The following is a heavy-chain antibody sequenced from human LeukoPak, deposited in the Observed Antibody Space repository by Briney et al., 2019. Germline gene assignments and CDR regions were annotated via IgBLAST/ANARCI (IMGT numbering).Heavy chain of an antibody. CDR2: ISYSGAT. V-gene: IGHV4-39*07. CDR1: GGTVTSSTYF. Sequence: SETLSLTCTLSGGTVTSSTYFWGWSRQPPGKGLEWIGSISYSGATYYNPSLKSRVSMSVHTSKNQFSLKLSSVTAADTAVYYCARDGFYYHYYMDVWGEGTTVTVSS. J-gene: IGHJ6*03. D-gene: IGHD1-14*01. CDR3: ARDGFYYHYYMDV.